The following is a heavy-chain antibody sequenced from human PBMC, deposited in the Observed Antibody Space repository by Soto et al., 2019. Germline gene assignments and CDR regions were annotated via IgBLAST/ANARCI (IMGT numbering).Heavy chain of an antibody. CDR2: IIPIFGTA. V-gene: IGHV1-69*12. CDR1: GGTFSSYA. J-gene: IGHJ6*02. Sequence: QVQLVQSGAEVKKPGSSVKVSCKASGGTFSSYAISWVRQAPGQGLEWMGGIIPIFGTANYAQKFQGRVTMTADESTGTAYMELSSLRPEETAVYYGARETPTVRNGYYFSAMVVWGQGTTVSVSS. D-gene: IGHD4-17*01. CDR3: ARETPTVRNGYYFSAMVV.